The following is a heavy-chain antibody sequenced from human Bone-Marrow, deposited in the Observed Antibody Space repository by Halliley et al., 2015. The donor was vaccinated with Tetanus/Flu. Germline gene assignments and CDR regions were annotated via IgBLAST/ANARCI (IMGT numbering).Heavy chain of an antibody. V-gene: IGHV4-39*01. CDR2: ISSSGYT. D-gene: IGHD3-22*01. CDR3: ARLYYYDSSGYFDY. Sequence: LVKPSETLSLTCTVSGGSISSSNSYWGWICQPPGMGLEWIGSISSSGYTYYNPSLKSRITISVDTSKNQVSLRLRSVTAADTAVYYCARLYYYDSSGYFDYWGQGTLVTVSS. CDR1: GGSISSSNSY. J-gene: IGHJ4*02.